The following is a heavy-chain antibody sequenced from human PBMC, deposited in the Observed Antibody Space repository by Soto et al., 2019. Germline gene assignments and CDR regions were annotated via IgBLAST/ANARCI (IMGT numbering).Heavy chain of an antibody. D-gene: IGHD3-3*01. CDR1: GGTFSSYA. CDR3: ARVRVRLLAWLGSEG. J-gene: IGHJ4*02. CDR2: IIPIFGTA. V-gene: IGHV1-69*12. Sequence: QVQLVQSGAEVKKPGSSVKVSCKASGGTFSSYAISWVRQAPGQGLEWMGGIIPIFGTANYAQKFQGRVTISADEATSTAYRALSSLRAEDTAVDYCARVRVRLLAWLGSEGWGQGTLVTVSP.